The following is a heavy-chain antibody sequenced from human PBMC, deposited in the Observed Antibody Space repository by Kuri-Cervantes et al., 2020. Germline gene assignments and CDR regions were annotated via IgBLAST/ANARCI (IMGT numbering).Heavy chain of an antibody. D-gene: IGHD3-22*01. Sequence: GSLRLSCTVSGGSVTSGSYYWNWIRQPPGKGLEWIGYIYYSGSTNYNPSLKSRLTISIDTSKNHFSLKLSSVTAADTAVYYCARVVPQYYYDSSGYYNGAFDIWGQGTMVTVSS. CDR2: IYYSGST. V-gene: IGHV4-61*03. CDR1: GGSVTSGSYY. J-gene: IGHJ3*02. CDR3: ARVVPQYYYDSSGYYNGAFDI.